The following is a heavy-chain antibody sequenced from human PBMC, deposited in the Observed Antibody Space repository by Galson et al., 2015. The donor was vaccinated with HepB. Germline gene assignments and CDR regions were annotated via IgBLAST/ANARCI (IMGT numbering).Heavy chain of an antibody. Sequence: SLRLSCAASGFTFSGYGMYWVRQAPGKGLEWVAVISYDGRYKYYVDSAKGRFTIPSDHSKNRLYLQMNSLKSEDTAVYYCAKDRGRKRGYFQHWGQGTLVTVSS. J-gene: IGHJ1*01. V-gene: IGHV3-30*18. CDR3: AKDRGRKRGYFQH. CDR2: ISYDGRYK. CDR1: GFTFSGYG.